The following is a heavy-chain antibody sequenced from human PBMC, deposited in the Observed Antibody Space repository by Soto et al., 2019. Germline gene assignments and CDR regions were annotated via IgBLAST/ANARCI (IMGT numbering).Heavy chain of an antibody. CDR2: IYYSGST. Sequence: QVQLQESGPGLVKPSQTLSLTCTVSGGSISSGGYYWSWIRQHPGKGLEWIGYIYYSGSTYYNPSLVSRVTISVDTSKNQFSLKLSSVTAADTAVYYCAREGSGLNDPAVWGKGTTVTVSS. CDR3: AREGSGLNDPAV. CDR1: GGSISSGGYY. D-gene: IGHD3-10*01. V-gene: IGHV4-31*03. J-gene: IGHJ6*04.